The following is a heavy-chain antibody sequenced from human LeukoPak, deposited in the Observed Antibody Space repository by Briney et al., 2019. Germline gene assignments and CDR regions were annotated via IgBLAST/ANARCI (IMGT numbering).Heavy chain of an antibody. J-gene: IGHJ6*03. CDR2: INPNSGGT. CDR1: GYTFTGYY. V-gene: IGHV1-2*02. Sequence: ASVKVSCKASGYTFTGYYMHWVRQAPGQGLEWMGWINPNSGGTNYAQKFQGRVTMTRDTSISTAYMELSRLRSDDTAVYYCARGQYSSSVDYYYYYMDVWGKGTTVTVSS. D-gene: IGHD6-6*01. CDR3: ARGQYSSSVDYYYYYMDV.